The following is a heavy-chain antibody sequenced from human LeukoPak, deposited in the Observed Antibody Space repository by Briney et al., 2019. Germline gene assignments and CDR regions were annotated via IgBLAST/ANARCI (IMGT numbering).Heavy chain of an antibody. J-gene: IGHJ4*02. CDR3: AKSRGYYYEKSGPADY. CDR2: IWYDGSIK. V-gene: IGHV3-33*06. CDR1: GFSFSSYG. Sequence: LAGGSLRLSCAASGFSFSSYGMHWVRQAPGKGLEWVAVIWYDGSIKYYGDSVKGRFTISRDNSKNTLYLQMNSLSAEDTAVYYCAKSRGYYYEKSGPADYWGQETLVTVSS. D-gene: IGHD3-22*01.